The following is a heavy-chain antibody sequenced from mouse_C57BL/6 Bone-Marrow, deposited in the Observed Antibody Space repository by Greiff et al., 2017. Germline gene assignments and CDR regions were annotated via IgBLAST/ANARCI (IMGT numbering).Heavy chain of an antibody. V-gene: IGHV1-55*01. D-gene: IGHD2-3*01. CDR1: GFTFTSYW. Sequence: QVQLQQPGAELVKPGASVKISCTASGFTFTSYWITWVQQRPGQGLEWVGDIYRGVGSTYYNEKLKSKGTLTVDTSSSTSYMQLSSLTSEDSAVYYSARMGYDGYYWVAYWGQGTLVTVSA. J-gene: IGHJ3*01. CDR3: ARMGYDGYYWVAY. CDR2: IYRGVGST.